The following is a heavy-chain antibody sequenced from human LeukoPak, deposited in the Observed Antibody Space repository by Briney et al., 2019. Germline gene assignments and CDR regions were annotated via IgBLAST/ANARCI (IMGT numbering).Heavy chain of an antibody. CDR3: ATGYSSGWYFYFQH. D-gene: IGHD6-19*01. Sequence: PGRSLRLSCEASGLTFNKYWMTWVRQAPGKGLEWVANIKQDGSEKNYVDSVKGRFTISRDNAKNSLSLRMNSLSAEDTAVYYCATGYSSGWYFYFQHWGQGSLVSVSS. CDR1: GLTFNKYW. J-gene: IGHJ1*01. CDR2: IKQDGSEK. V-gene: IGHV3-7*01.